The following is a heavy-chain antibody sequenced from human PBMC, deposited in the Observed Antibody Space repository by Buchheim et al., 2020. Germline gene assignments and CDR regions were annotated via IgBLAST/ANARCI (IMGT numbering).Heavy chain of an antibody. CDR3: ARGGDDYGDYYGLDV. V-gene: IGHV3-74*01. CDR1: GFIFSSNW. J-gene: IGHJ6*02. D-gene: IGHD4-17*01. Sequence: EVQLVESGGGLVQPGGSLRLSCAASGFIFSSNWMHWVRQAPGKGLVWVSRINSVGSSVFYADSVKGRFTISRDNAKNTLYLQMNSLRAEDTAVYYCARGGDDYGDYYGLDVWGQGTT. CDR2: INSVGSSV.